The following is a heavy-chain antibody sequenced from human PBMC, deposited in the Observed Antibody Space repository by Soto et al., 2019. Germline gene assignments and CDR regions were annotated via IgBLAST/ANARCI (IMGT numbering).Heavy chain of an antibody. J-gene: IGHJ4*02. D-gene: IGHD5-18*01. CDR3: ARDEDAAMPHFFDY. V-gene: IGHV1-18*04. CDR2: ISAYNGNT. CDR1: GYTFTSYG. Sequence: GASVKVSFKASGYTFTSYGISRVRKAPGQGLEWMGWISAYNGNTNYAQKLQGRVTMTTDTSTSTAYMELRSLRSDDTAVYYCARDEDAAMPHFFDYWGQGTPVTVS.